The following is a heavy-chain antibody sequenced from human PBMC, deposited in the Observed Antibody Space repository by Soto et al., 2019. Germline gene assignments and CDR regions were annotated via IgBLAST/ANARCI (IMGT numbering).Heavy chain of an antibody. Sequence: GASVKVSCKASGYTFTSCGISWVRQAPGQGLEWMGWISAYNGNTNYAQKLQGRVTMTTDTSKNQFSLKLSSVTAADTAVYYCARLPVTDDYYFDYWGQGTLVTVSS. CDR1: GYTFTSCG. CDR2: ISAYNGNT. J-gene: IGHJ4*02. CDR3: ARLPVTDDYYFDY. V-gene: IGHV1-18*01. D-gene: IGHD4-17*01.